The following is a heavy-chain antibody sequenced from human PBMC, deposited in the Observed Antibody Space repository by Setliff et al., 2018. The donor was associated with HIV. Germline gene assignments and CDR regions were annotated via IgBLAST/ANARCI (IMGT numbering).Heavy chain of an antibody. J-gene: IGHJ6*02. D-gene: IGHD3-10*01. CDR2: VNPNSGDA. CDR3: ARNLGLSPSGKYYDYYGMDI. Sequence: ASVKVSCKASGYTFTGHYLHWVQQAPGQALEWLGWVNPNSGDAIYAQNFQGRVPMTRDKSINAAYMELRGLSSDDTAVYYCARNLGLSPSGKYYDYYGMDIWGQGTTVTVSS. CDR1: GYTFTGHY. V-gene: IGHV1-2*02.